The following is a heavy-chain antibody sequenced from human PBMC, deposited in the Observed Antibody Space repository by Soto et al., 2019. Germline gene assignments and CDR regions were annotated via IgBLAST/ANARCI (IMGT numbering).Heavy chain of an antibody. CDR2: INPWGGST. Sequence: GASVKVSCKASGYTFTNYYIHWVRQTPGQGLEWMGIINPWGGSTSYTQKFQGRVTMTTDTSTSTVYMELSSLRSEDTAVYYCVRDMDPTFFHYYGMGVWGQGTTVTVSS. J-gene: IGHJ6*02. CDR1: GYTFTNYY. CDR3: VRDMDPTFFHYYGMGV. D-gene: IGHD2-2*03. V-gene: IGHV1-46*01.